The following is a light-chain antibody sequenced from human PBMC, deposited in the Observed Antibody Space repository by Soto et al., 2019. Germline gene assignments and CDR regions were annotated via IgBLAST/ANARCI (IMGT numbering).Light chain of an antibody. Sequence: EIVMTQSPATLSVSPGERATLFCRASQSISSSLAWYQQKPGQAPRLLIYGAFTRATGIPARFSGSGSGTEFTLTISSLQSEDFAVYYCQQFNNRPPTFGQGTKVDI. V-gene: IGKV3-15*01. CDR3: QQFNNRPPT. J-gene: IGKJ1*01. CDR1: QSISSS. CDR2: GAF.